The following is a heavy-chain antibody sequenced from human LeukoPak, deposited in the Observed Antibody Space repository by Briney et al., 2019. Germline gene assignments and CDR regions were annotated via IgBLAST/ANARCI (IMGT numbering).Heavy chain of an antibody. J-gene: IGHJ4*02. CDR1: GFTFSSYS. CDR3: ARVGRGELLWFGELLL. D-gene: IGHD3-10*01. V-gene: IGHV3-48*04. Sequence: GGSLRLSCAASGFTFSSYSMNWVRQAPGKGLEWVSYISSSSSTIYYADSVKGRFTISRDNAKNSLYLQMNSLRAEDTAVYYCARVGRGELLWFGELLLWGQGTLVTVSS. CDR2: ISSSSSTI.